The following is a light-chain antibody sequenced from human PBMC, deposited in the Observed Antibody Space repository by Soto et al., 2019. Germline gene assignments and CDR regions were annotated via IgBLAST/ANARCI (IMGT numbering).Light chain of an antibody. V-gene: IGLV2-14*01. Sequence: QSALTQPASVSGSPGQSITISCSGTSSDIGGYNYVSWYQQHPGKAPKLMIFEVSERPSGISNRFSGSKSDNTASLTISGLRPEDETDYYCASFSSISTFVFGGGTKVTVL. CDR2: EVS. CDR3: ASFSSISTFV. CDR1: SSDIGGYNY. J-gene: IGLJ1*01.